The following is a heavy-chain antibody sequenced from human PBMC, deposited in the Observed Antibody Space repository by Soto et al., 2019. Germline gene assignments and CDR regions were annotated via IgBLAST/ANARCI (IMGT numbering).Heavy chain of an antibody. J-gene: IGHJ4*02. Sequence: EVQLVESGGGLIQPGGSLRLSCAASGFSFSTFWMTWVRQAPGKGLEWVANIKQDGSEKDYVDSVKGRFTISRDNAKNSLYLQMDSLRAEDTAVYYCAGWHYYGSVKPLDYWGQGTLVTVSS. V-gene: IGHV3-7*01. CDR3: AGWHYYGSVKPLDY. CDR1: GFSFSTFW. CDR2: IKQDGSEK. D-gene: IGHD3-10*01.